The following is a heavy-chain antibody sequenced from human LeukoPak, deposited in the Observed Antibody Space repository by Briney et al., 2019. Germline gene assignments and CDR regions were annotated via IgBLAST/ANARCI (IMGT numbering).Heavy chain of an antibody. Sequence: ASVKVSCKASGYTFTNYDVNWVRQATGQGLEWMGWMNPKSNNRGYAQKFQGRATITTDTSISTAYMELSSLRSDDTAVYYCTRGLKGNYYSGSGTYRWFAPWGQGTLVTVSS. CDR2: MNPKSNNR. CDR1: GYTFTNYD. CDR3: TRGLKGNYYSGSGTYRWFAP. V-gene: IGHV1-8*03. D-gene: IGHD3-10*01. J-gene: IGHJ5*02.